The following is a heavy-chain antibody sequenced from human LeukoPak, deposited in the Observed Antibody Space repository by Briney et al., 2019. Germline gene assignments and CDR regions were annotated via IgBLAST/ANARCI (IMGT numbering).Heavy chain of an antibody. Sequence: PSETLPLTCTVSSGSFSSYYWNWIRQPAGKGLEWIGRICITGSTNYNPSLKSRVTMSVDTSKNQFSLKLSSMTAADTAVYYCARGRGYYQDYWGQGTLVTVSS. J-gene: IGHJ4*02. D-gene: IGHD3-22*01. CDR1: SGSFSSYY. V-gene: IGHV4-4*07. CDR3: ARGRGYYQDY. CDR2: ICITGST.